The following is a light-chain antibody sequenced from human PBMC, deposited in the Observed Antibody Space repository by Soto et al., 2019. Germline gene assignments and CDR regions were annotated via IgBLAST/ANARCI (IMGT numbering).Light chain of an antibody. J-gene: IGKJ4*01. CDR2: EVS. V-gene: IGKV3-11*01. CDR1: QSVGNS. Sequence: EIVLTQSPATLSLPPGERATLSCRASQSVGNSLAWYQQKPGQAPGLLIHEVSTRATGIPARFSGSGSGTDFTLTISSLEPVDFAVYYCHQHSDWPLTFGAGTRVEIK. CDR3: HQHSDWPLT.